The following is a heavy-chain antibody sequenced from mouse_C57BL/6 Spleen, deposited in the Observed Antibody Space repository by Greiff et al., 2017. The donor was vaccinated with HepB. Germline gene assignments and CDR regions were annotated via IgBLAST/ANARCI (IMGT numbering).Heavy chain of an antibody. Sequence: QVQLQQSGAELVRPGTSVKVSCKASGYAFTNYLIEWVKQRPGQGLEWIGVINPGSGGTNYNEKFKGKATLTADKSSSTAYMQLSSLTSEDSAVYFWARKGRPCAMDYWGQGTSVTVSS. CDR1: GYAFTNYL. CDR3: ARKGRPCAMDY. CDR2: INPGSGGT. J-gene: IGHJ4*01. D-gene: IGHD3-3*01. V-gene: IGHV1-54*01.